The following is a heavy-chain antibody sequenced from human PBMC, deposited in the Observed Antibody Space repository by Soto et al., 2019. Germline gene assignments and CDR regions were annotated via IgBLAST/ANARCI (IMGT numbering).Heavy chain of an antibody. Sequence: GGSLTLSCAASGFTFSGYVMHWVGQAPGKGLEWVAVIWCDGSNKYYADSVKGRFTISRDNSKNTLYLQMNSLRAEDTAVYYCARMSVVAVAATLFFDYWGQGTLVTVSS. V-gene: IGHV3-33*03. CDR2: IWCDGSNK. D-gene: IGHD2-15*01. CDR3: ARMSVVAVAATLFFDY. CDR1: GFTFSGYV. J-gene: IGHJ4*02.